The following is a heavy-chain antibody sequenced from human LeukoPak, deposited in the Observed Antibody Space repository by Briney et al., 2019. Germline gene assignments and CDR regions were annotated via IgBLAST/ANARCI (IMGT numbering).Heavy chain of an antibody. CDR3: ARGSPVTVAGFDY. D-gene: IGHD6-19*01. CDR2: IYVGGSS. J-gene: IGHJ4*02. V-gene: IGHV4-4*07. CDR1: VDSLSGFS. Sequence: SETLSLTCTVTVDSLSGFSWNWIRQSAGKGLEWIGRIYVGGSSNYNPSLRGRVTMSVDMSTNQFSLKLRTLTAADTATYYGARGSPVTVAGFDYWGQGVRVTVSS.